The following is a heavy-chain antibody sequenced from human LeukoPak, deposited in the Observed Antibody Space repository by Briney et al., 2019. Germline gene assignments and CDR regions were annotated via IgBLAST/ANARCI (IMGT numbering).Heavy chain of an antibody. Sequence: SVKVSCKASGGTFSSYAISWVRQAPGQGLEWMGGIIPIFGTANYAQKFQGRVTITADKSTSTAYMELSSLRSDDTAVYYCARAPYYYDSSGYSFWGQGTLVTVSS. CDR2: IIPIFGTA. CDR1: GGTFSSYA. CDR3: ARAPYYYDSSGYSF. D-gene: IGHD3-22*01. J-gene: IGHJ4*02. V-gene: IGHV1-69*06.